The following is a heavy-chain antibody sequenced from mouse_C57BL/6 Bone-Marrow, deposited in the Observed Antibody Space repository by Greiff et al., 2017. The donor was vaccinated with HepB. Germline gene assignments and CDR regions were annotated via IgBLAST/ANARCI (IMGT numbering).Heavy chain of an antibody. CDR2: ISNGGGST. V-gene: IGHV5-12*01. J-gene: IGHJ4*01. D-gene: IGHD1-1*01. CDR1: GFTFSDYY. CDR3: ARPHYYGSSYAMDY. Sequence: EVMLVESGGGLVQPGGSLKLSCAASGFTFSDYYMYWVRQTPEKRLEWVAYISNGGGSTYYPDTVKGRFTISRDNAKKTLYLQMSRLKSEDTAMYYCARPHYYGSSYAMDYWGQGTSVTVSS.